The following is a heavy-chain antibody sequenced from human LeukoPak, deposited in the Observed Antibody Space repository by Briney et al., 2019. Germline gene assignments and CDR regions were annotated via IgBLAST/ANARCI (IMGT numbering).Heavy chain of an antibody. J-gene: IGHJ5*02. D-gene: IGHD2-15*01. CDR2: IIPIFGTA. V-gene: IGHV1-69*05. CDR1: GGTFSSYA. CDR3: ARDPGCSGSSCYWPFDP. Sequence: GASVKVSCKASGGTFSSYAISWVRQAPGQGLEWMGRIIPIFGTANYAQKFQGRVTITTDESTSTAYMELSSLRSEDTAVYYCARDPGCSGSSCYWPFDPWGQGTLVTVSS.